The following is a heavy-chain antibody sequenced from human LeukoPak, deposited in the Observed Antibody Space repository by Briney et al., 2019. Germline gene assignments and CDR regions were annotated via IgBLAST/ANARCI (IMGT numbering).Heavy chain of an antibody. J-gene: IGHJ4*02. V-gene: IGHV3-48*03. Sequence: GGSLRLSCAASGFTFSSYEMNWVRQAPGKGLEWVSYISSSGSTIYYADSVKGRFTISRDNAKNSLYLQMNSLRAEDTAVYYCARGQKWFGELSDWGQGTLVTVSS. D-gene: IGHD3-10*01. CDR1: GFTFSSYE. CDR3: ARGQKWFGELSD. CDR2: ISSSGSTI.